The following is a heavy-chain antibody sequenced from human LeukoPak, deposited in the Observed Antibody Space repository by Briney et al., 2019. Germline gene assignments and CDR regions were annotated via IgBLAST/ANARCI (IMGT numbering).Heavy chain of an antibody. CDR3: ARVWDGYSNFDY. CDR1: GYTFTGYY. J-gene: IGHJ4*02. V-gene: IGHV1-2*02. CDR2: INPNSGGT. Sequence: ASVKVSCKASGYTFTGYYMHWVRQAPGQGLEWMGWINPNSGGTNYAQKFHGRVTMTRDTSISTAYMELSRLRSDDTAVYYCARVWDGYSNFDYWGQGTLVTVSS. D-gene: IGHD5-24*01.